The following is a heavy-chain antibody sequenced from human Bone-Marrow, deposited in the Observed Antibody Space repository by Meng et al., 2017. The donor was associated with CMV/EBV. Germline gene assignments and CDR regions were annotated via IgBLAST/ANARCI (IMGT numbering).Heavy chain of an antibody. Sequence: GGSLRLSCAASGFTFSSYAMHWVRQAPGKGLEWVSSISSSSSYIYYADSVKGRFTISRDNAKNSLYLQMNSLRAEDTAVYYCARHSSGWYEEDYWGQGTLVTVSS. V-gene: IGHV3-21*01. CDR1: GFTFSSYA. CDR2: ISSSSSYI. CDR3: ARHSSGWYEEDY. J-gene: IGHJ4*02. D-gene: IGHD6-19*01.